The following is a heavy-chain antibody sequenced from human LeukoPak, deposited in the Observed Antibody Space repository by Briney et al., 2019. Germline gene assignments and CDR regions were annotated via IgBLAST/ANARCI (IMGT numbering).Heavy chain of an antibody. CDR1: GFTFSDYY. CDR2: TNPSGST. CDR3: ARDDSVVGTAYDY. J-gene: IGHJ4*02. Sequence: GSLRLSCAASGFTFSDYYMSWIRQSPGKGLEWIGETNPSGSTKYNPSLKSRVTISVDTSKNQFSLKLSSVIVADTAVYYCARDDSVVGTAYDYWGQGTLVTVSS. D-gene: IGHD6-19*01. V-gene: IGHV4-34*01.